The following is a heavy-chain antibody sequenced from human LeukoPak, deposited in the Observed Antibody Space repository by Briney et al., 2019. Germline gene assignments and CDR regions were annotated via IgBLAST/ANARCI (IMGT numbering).Heavy chain of an antibody. D-gene: IGHD1-26*01. CDR1: GFTFSDYY. CDR2: ISSSGSTI. J-gene: IGHJ4*02. CDR3: ARERYSGSYAFDH. Sequence: GGSLRLSCAASGFTFSDYYMSWIRQAPGKGLEWVSYISSSGSTIYYADSVKGRFTISRDNAKNSLYLQMNSLRAEDTAVYYCARERYSGSYAFDHWGQGTLVTVSS. V-gene: IGHV3-11*01.